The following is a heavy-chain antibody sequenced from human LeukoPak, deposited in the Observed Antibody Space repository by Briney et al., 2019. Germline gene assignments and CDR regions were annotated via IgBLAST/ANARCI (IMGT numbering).Heavy chain of an antibody. CDR3: ARQYYDILTGRHDALDI. CDR1: GGSISSSSYY. Sequence: SETLSLTCTVSGGSISSSSYYWGWIRQPPGKGLAWIGSIYYSGSTYYNPSLRSRVTISVDTSKNQFSLKLSSVTAADTAMYYCARQYYDILTGRHDALDIWGQGTMVTASS. V-gene: IGHV4-39*01. J-gene: IGHJ3*02. D-gene: IGHD3-9*01. CDR2: IYYSGST.